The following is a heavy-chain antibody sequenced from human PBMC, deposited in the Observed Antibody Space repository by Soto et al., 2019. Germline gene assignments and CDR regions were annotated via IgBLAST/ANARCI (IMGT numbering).Heavy chain of an antibody. CDR1: GFTFSSYG. CDR3: ARDYGEAGTENAFDI. CDR2: IWYDGSNK. V-gene: IGHV3-33*01. D-gene: IGHD6-13*01. Sequence: QVQLVESGGGVVQPGRSLRLSCAASGFTFSSYGMHWVRQAPGKGLEWVAVIWYDGSNKYYADSVKGRFTISRDNSKNTRYLQMNSLIAEDTAVYYCARDYGEAGTENAFDIWGQGTMVTVSS. J-gene: IGHJ3*02.